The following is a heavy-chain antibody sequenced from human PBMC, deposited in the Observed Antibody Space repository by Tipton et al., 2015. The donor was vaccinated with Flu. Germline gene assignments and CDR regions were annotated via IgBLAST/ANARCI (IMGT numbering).Heavy chain of an antibody. CDR2: IRHDESDK. Sequence: SLRLSCAASGFAFSGYGMHWVRRAPGKGLEWAAFIRHDESDKYYADSVKGRFTISRDNSKNALHLAINSLRPEDTAVYYCAKDGWDTSGWYPFDYWGQGTLVTVSS. J-gene: IGHJ4*02. V-gene: IGHV3-30*02. D-gene: IGHD6-19*01. CDR1: GFAFSGYG. CDR3: AKDGWDTSGWYPFDY.